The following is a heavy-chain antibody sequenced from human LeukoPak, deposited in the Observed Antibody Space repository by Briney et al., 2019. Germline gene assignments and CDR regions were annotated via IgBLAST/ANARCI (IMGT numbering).Heavy chain of an antibody. V-gene: IGHV3-15*01. Sequence: GGSLRLSCAASGYTFSNAWMSWVRQAPGKGLEWVGRIKSKTDGGTTDYAAPVKGRFTISRDDSKNTLYLQMNSLKTEDTAVYYCTTGYGYSPSDFDYWGQGTLVTVSS. D-gene: IGHD3-22*01. CDR3: TTGYGYSPSDFDY. CDR1: GYTFSNAW. CDR2: IKSKTDGGTT. J-gene: IGHJ4*02.